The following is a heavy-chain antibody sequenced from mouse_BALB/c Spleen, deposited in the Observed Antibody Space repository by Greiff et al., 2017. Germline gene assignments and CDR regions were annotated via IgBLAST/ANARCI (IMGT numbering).Heavy chain of an antibody. CDR2: IYPGDGST. J-gene: IGHJ2*01. Sequence: QVQLQQPGAELVRPGASVKLSCKASGYSFTSYWINWVKQRPGQGLEWIGWIYPGDGSTKYNEKFKGKATLTADKSSSTAYMQLSSLTSENSAVYFCARSDERYFDDWGQGTTLTVSS. CDR1: GYSFTSYW. V-gene: IGHV1S56*01. CDR3: ARSDERYFDD.